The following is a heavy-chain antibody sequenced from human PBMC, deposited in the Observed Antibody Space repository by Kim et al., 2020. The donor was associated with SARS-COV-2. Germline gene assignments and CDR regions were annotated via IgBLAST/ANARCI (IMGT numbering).Heavy chain of an antibody. Sequence: TTGYAAPVKGRFTISRDDSKNTLYLQMDGLKTEDTAVYYCSTNSGWLDFWGQGTLVTVSS. D-gene: IGHD5-12*01. V-gene: IGHV3-15*01. CDR3: STNSGWLDF. J-gene: IGHJ4*02. CDR2: TT.